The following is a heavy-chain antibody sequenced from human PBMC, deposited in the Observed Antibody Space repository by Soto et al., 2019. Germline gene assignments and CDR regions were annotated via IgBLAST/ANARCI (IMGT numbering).Heavy chain of an antibody. CDR3: ATSYGDSNFDY. Sequence: AQLVQSGGDLVQPGGSLRLSCAASGFTFSSFSMNWVRQAPGKGLEWLSYISSSSGTIFYADSVKGRFTISRDNAKGSLYPQMTSLRAEDTAVYYCATSYGDSNFDYGGQGTRVTVSS. CDR2: ISSSSGTI. V-gene: IGHV3-48*01. D-gene: IGHD4-17*01. CDR1: GFTFSSFS. J-gene: IGHJ4*02.